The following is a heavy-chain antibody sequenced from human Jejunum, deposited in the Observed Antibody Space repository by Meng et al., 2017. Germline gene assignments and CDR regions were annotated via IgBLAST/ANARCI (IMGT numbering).Heavy chain of an antibody. CDR1: GFSLSNYW. D-gene: IGHD3-10*01. Sequence: GGSLRLSCAASGFSLSNYWMHWVRQAPGKGLVWVSRISSDATTTSSADSVRGRFTISRDNAKNTLYLQMNSLRAEDTAIYYCTRVLSGRSGEMDVWGPRTTVTVSS. CDR2: ISSDATTT. CDR3: TRVLSGRSGEMDV. J-gene: IGHJ6*02. V-gene: IGHV3-74*01.